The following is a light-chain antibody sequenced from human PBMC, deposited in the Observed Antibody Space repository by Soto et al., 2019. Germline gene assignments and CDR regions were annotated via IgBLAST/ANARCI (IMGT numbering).Light chain of an antibody. Sequence: DMQMTQSPSILSASVGDRVTITCRASRTINNWLAWYQQKAGKAPKLLIYDASTLESGXXXXXXXXXXXXEFTLTISSLQPDDFATYYCQQYNSLFGQGTRVELK. J-gene: IGKJ1*01. CDR1: RTINNW. CDR3: QQYNSL. CDR2: DAS. V-gene: IGKV1-5*01.